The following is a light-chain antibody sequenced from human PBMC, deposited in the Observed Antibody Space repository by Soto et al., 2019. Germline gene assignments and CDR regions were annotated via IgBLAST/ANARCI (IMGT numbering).Light chain of an antibody. Sequence: EVVMTQSPATLSVSPGERATLSCRASQNVRDQLVWYQQKPGQAPRLLIHTASTRATGIPARFSGSGSGTEFTLTISSLHSEDFSVYYCQQHANWPPLTFGGGTKVEIK. V-gene: IGKV3-15*01. CDR3: QQHANWPPLT. J-gene: IGKJ4*01. CDR1: QNVRDQ. CDR2: TAS.